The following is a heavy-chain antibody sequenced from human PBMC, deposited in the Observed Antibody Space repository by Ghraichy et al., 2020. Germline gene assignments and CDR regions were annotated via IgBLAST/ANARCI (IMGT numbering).Heavy chain of an antibody. CDR3: ARDSRAEYCSGGSCYSGGTLNYFDY. V-gene: IGHV4-59*01. CDR2: IYYSGST. Sequence: SETLSLTCTVSGGSISSYYWSWIRQPPGKGLEWIGYIYYSGSTNYNPSLKSRVTISVDTSKNQFSLKLSSVTAADTAVYYCARDSRAEYCSGGSCYSGGTLNYFDYWGQGTLVTVSS. J-gene: IGHJ4*02. D-gene: IGHD2-15*01. CDR1: GGSISSYY.